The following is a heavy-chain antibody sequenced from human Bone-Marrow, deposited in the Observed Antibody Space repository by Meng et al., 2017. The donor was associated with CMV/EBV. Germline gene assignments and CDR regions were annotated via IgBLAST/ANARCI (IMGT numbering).Heavy chain of an antibody. D-gene: IGHD6-6*01. V-gene: IGHV3-21*01. CDR2: ISSSSTYI. Sequence: GESLKISCAASGFTFSSYAMSWVRQAPGKGLEWVSSISSSSTYIYYADSVKGRFTISRDNAKNSLFLQMNSLRAEDTAVYYCARGLEYSSSPDYWGQGTLVTVSS. CDR1: GFTFSSYA. J-gene: IGHJ4*02. CDR3: ARGLEYSSSPDY.